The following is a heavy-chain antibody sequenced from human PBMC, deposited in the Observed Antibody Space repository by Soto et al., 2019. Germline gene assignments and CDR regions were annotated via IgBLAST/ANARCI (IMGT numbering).Heavy chain of an antibody. D-gene: IGHD2-15*01. CDR2: IYYSGST. CDR1: GGSIRSSSYY. J-gene: IGHJ6*03. Sequence: QLQLQESGPGLVKPSETLSLTCTVSGGSIRSSSYYWGWIRQPPGKGLEWIGSIYYSGSTYYNPSLKSRVTISVDTTNNQFSPKLSSVSAADTAVYYCASRHRCSGGSCYSGEDYYYMDVWGNGTTVTVSS. V-gene: IGHV4-39*01. CDR3: ASRHRCSGGSCYSGEDYYYMDV.